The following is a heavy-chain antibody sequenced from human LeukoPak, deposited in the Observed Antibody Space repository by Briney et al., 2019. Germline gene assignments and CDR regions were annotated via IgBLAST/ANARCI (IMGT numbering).Heavy chain of an antibody. CDR1: GGAFSGYS. D-gene: IGHD6-19*01. CDR3: ARQGGYSNGLHDY. V-gene: IGHV4-34*01. J-gene: IGHJ4*02. CDR2: INPSGSS. Sequence: SETLSLTCTVFGGAFSGYSGRWIRQPPDKGLEWIGEINPSGSSNYNPSLKSRVTISVDTSKNQFSLTLSSVTAADTSVYYCARQGGYSNGLHDYWGQGILVTVSS.